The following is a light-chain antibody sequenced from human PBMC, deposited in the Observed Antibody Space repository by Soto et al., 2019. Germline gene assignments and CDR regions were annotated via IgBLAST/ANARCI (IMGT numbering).Light chain of an antibody. Sequence: DIVMTQSPLSLPVTPGEPASISCRSSQSLLHSNGYNYLDWYLQKPGQSPQLLIYLGSNRASGVPDRFSGSGSGTDITLKISRVEAEDVGVYYCMQALRTWTFGQGTKVEIK. CDR1: QSLLHSNGYNY. J-gene: IGKJ1*01. CDR3: MQALRTWT. CDR2: LGS. V-gene: IGKV2-28*01.